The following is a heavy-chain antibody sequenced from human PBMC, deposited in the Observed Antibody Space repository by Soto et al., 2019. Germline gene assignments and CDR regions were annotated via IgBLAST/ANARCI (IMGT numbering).Heavy chain of an antibody. V-gene: IGHV3-15*01. Sequence: CGSLSLSSPASVYTFYNRWMNWDRQSRVKGLEWLGRIKSKVDGGTADYGAATKGRFNISRDDLKNMLYLQMNSLKPDDTSVYYCTTLSYLYYDGMDVWGQGTTVTVS. D-gene: IGHD2-2*01. CDR1: VYTFYNRW. J-gene: IGHJ6*02. CDR3: TTLSYLYYDGMDV. CDR2: IKSKVDGGTA.